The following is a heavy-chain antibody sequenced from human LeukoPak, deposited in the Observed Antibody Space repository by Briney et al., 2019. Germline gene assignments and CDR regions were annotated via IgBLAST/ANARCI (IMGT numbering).Heavy chain of an antibody. D-gene: IGHD1-26*01. CDR1: GFTFTSYS. Sequence: PGGSLRLSCAASGFTFTSYSMNWVREAPGKGLEWVSSISSSSSYIYYADSVKGRFTISRDNAKNSLYLQMNSLRAEDTAVYYCARDWGIVGATDAFDIWGQGTMVTVS. V-gene: IGHV3-21*01. CDR2: ISSSSSYI. CDR3: ARDWGIVGATDAFDI. J-gene: IGHJ3*02.